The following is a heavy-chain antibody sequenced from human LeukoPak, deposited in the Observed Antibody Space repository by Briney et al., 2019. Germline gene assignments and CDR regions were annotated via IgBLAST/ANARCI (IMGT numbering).Heavy chain of an antibody. CDR2: IKKDGSEI. D-gene: IGHD1-26*01. Sequence: PGGSLRLSCAASRLTLSNYWMDWVRQAPGKGLEWVATIKKDGSEIYYLDSVKGRFTISRDNAKNSLYLQMNILRAEDTAVYYCVNLWEVGVWGLGTLVTVSS. V-gene: IGHV3-7*03. CDR1: RLTLSNYW. J-gene: IGHJ1*01. CDR3: VNLWEVGV.